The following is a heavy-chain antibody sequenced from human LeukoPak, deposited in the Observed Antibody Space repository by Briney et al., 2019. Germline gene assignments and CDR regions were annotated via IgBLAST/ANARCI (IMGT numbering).Heavy chain of an antibody. CDR2: VSSDGNT. V-gene: IGHV3-66*01. CDR1: GFTVSSSS. D-gene: IGHD6-19*01. CDR3: ARGQEQFSSPWQWGPRRKNFYYYGMDV. J-gene: IGHJ6*02. Sequence: GGSLRLSCAASGFTVSSSSMNWVRLGPGKGLEWVSVVSSDGNTYYADSVKGRFTISRDNSRNTLSLQMHGLRADDTAVYYCARGQEQFSSPWQWGPRRKNFYYYGMDVWGQGTTVTVSS.